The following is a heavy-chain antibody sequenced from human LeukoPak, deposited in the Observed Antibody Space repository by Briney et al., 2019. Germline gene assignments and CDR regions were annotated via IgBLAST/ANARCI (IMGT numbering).Heavy chain of an antibody. V-gene: IGHV3-23*01. CDR2: ISGSGGST. CDR1: GFTFSSYA. CDR3: AKSNNGPYCSSTSCYHDY. J-gene: IGHJ4*02. D-gene: IGHD2-2*01. Sequence: PGGSLRLSCAASGFTFSSYAMSWVRQAPGKGLEWVSAISGSGGSTYYADSVKGRFTISRDNSKNTLYLQMNSLRAEDTAVYYCAKSNNGPYCSSTSCYHDYWGQGTLVTVSS.